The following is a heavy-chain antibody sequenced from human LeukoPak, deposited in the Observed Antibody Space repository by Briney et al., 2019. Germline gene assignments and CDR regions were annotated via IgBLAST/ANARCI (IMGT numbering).Heavy chain of an antibody. Sequence: SAKVSCKASGGTFSSYAISWVRQAPGQGLEWMGRIIPIFGTANYAQKFQGRVTITTDESTSTAYMELSSLRSEDTAVYYCATDILTGYSDYWGQGTLVTVSS. D-gene: IGHD3-9*01. V-gene: IGHV1-69*05. J-gene: IGHJ4*02. CDR2: IIPIFGTA. CDR1: GGTFSSYA. CDR3: ATDILTGYSDY.